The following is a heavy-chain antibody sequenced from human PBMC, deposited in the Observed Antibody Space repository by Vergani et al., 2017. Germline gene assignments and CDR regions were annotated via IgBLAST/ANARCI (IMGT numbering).Heavy chain of an antibody. J-gene: IGHJ3*02. Sequence: QVQLVQSGAEVKKPGSSVTVSCKVSGGTFSSYAISWVRQAPGQGLEWMGRIIPIFGTANYAQQFQGRVTITADESTSTAYMELSSLRSEDTAVYYCAREGALGYCSSTSCRGGDAFDIWGQGTMVTVSS. CDR2: IIPIFGTA. V-gene: IGHV1-69*13. CDR1: GGTFSSYA. CDR3: AREGALGYCSSTSCRGGDAFDI. D-gene: IGHD2-2*01.